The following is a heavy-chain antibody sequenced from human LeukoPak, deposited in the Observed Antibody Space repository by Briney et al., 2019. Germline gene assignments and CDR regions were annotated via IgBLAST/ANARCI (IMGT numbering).Heavy chain of an antibody. CDR2: VSAYNGNT. J-gene: IGHJ4*02. CDR3: AREGPGDYYDSSGYLSFDY. Sequence: ASVKVSCKATGYTFTSYVISWVRQAPGQGLEWVGWVSAYNGNTNYAQKLQGRVTMTTDTSTSTAYMELRSLRSDDTAVYYCAREGPGDYYDSSGYLSFDYWGQGTLVTVSS. V-gene: IGHV1-18*01. D-gene: IGHD3-22*01. CDR1: GYTFTSYV.